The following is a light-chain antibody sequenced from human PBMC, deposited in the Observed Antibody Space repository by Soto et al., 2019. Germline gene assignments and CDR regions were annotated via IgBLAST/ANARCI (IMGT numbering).Light chain of an antibody. Sequence: EIVLPESPGPMSLSPGARAPLSRRASQSVSSNYFAWYQQKPGQANRLLIYGVSSRATGIPDRFSGRGSGTDCTLTISRLEPEELAVDDCEKYGSSPRTVGHGTKV. CDR2: GVS. V-gene: IGKV3-20*01. CDR1: QSVSSNY. J-gene: IGKJ1*01. CDR3: EKYGSSPRT.